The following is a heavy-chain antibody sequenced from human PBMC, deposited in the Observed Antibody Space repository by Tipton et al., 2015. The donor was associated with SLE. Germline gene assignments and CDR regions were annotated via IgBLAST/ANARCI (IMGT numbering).Heavy chain of an antibody. V-gene: IGHV4-34*09. Sequence: TLSLTCAVYGGSFSGYYWSWIRQPPGKGLEWIGYIYYSGSTYYNPSLKSRVTISVDTSKNQFSLKLSSVTAADTALYYCARAGQQLVVRGAFDIWGQGTMVTVSS. J-gene: IGHJ3*02. D-gene: IGHD6-13*01. CDR1: GGSFSGYY. CDR2: IYYSGST. CDR3: ARAGQQLVVRGAFDI.